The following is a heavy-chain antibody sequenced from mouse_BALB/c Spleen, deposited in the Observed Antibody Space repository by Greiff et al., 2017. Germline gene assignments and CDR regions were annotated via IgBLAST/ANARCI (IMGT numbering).Heavy chain of an antibody. CDR2: ILPGSGST. Sequence: VQLQQSGAELLKPGASVKISCTATGYPFSSYWIAWVKQRPGHGLEWIGEILPGSGSTNYNEKFKGKATFTADTSSNTAYMQLSSLTSEDSAVYYCARRYFDYWGQGTTLTVSS. CDR3: ARRYFDY. CDR1: GYPFSSYW. J-gene: IGHJ2*01. V-gene: IGHV1-9*01.